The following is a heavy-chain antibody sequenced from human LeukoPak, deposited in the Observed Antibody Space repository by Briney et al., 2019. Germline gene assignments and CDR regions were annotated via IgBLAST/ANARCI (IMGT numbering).Heavy chain of an antibody. CDR2: ISFSGDSI. Sequence: GGSLRLSCAASGFTFSHSAMTWVRQAPGKGLEWVSLISFSGDSIYYADSVRGRFTISRDNSKDTLYLQMNSLRAEDTAIYYCARDIQLSTWGLGTMVTVSS. CDR3: ARDIQLST. V-gene: IGHV3-23*01. J-gene: IGHJ3*01. D-gene: IGHD5-24*01. CDR1: GFTFSHSA.